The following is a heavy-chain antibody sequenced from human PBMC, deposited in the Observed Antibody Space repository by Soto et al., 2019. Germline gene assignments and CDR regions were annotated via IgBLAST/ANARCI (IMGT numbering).Heavy chain of an antibody. V-gene: IGHV3-21*01. D-gene: IGHD2-21*01. CDR3: ARLVVVAPVANV. J-gene: IGHJ4*02. Sequence: PGGSLKLSCVASGFAFDVHSMNWVRQVPGRGLEWVASITSHSVYIWYADSVRGRFTISRDNAKNSVYLQLSGLTAADTAVYFCARLVVVAPVANVWGQGALVTVSS. CDR1: GFAFDVHS. CDR2: ITSHSVYI.